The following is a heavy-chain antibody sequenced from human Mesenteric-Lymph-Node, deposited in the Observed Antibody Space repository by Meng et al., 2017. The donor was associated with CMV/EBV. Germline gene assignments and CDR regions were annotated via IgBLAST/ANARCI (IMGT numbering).Heavy chain of an antibody. Sequence: GESLKISCAASGFTFDTYVMTWVRQAPGKGLEWVSSITGGGGAYYADSVKGRFTTSRDNSRNTLYLQMNSLRAEDTAFYYCAKSTPDHFDWLFGPWGQGTLVTSPQ. D-gene: IGHD3-9*01. CDR3: AKSTPDHFDWLFGP. CDR2: ITGGGGA. J-gene: IGHJ5*02. CDR1: GFTFDTYV. V-gene: IGHV3-23*01.